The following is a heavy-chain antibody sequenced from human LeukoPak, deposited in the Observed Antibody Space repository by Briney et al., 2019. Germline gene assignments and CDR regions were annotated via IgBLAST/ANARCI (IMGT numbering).Heavy chain of an antibody. V-gene: IGHV4-59*01. CDR2: IHSSGSA. Sequence: SETQSLTCTVSGASITTYYWSWIRQPPGKGLEYIGQIHSSGSANYNPSLKSRVAMSLDASKNQFSLTVSSVTAADTAIYYCARDILDVGATHYFDYWGQGSLLTVSS. D-gene: IGHD1-26*01. CDR1: GASITTYY. CDR3: ARDILDVGATHYFDY. J-gene: IGHJ4*02.